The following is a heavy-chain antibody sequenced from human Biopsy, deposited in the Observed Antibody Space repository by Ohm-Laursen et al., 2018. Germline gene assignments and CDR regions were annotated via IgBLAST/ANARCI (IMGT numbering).Heavy chain of an antibody. CDR3: ARDPHGEGRDYGSYFDY. CDR2: ISAYNGHT. CDR1: GYPFITYG. D-gene: IGHD4-17*01. V-gene: IGHV1-18*01. J-gene: IGHJ4*02. Sequence: GASVKVSCKASGYPFITYGISWVRQAPRQGLEWMGWISAYNGHTKFARKFQDRVTMTTDTSTTTAYMDLRSLRSDDTAVYYCARDPHGEGRDYGSYFDYWGQGTLVTVSS.